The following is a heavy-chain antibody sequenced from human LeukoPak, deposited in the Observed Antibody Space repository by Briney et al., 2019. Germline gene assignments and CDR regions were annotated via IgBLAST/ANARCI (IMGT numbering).Heavy chain of an antibody. V-gene: IGHV4-38-2*02. J-gene: IGHJ4*02. CDR3: AREGVLVVAATPPDY. D-gene: IGHD2-15*01. Sequence: PSETLSLTCTVSGYSISSGYYWGWIRQPPGKGLEWIGSIYHSGSTYYNPSLKSRVTISVDTSKNQCSLKLSSVTAADTAVYYCAREGVLVVAATPPDYWGQGTLVTVSS. CDR2: IYHSGST. CDR1: GYSISSGYY.